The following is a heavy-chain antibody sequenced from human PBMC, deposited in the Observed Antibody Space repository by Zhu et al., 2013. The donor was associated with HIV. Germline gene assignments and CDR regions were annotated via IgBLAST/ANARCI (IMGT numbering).Heavy chain of an antibody. J-gene: IGHJ5*02. Sequence: QVHLVQSGAEVKTPGASVKVSCKPSGYTFTAYYIHWVRQAPGQGLEWMGWINPKSGGTNYAQKFQDRVTMTRDTSINTAYMNLTRLRSDDTAVYYCARAAYMTAFDPWGQGALVTVSS. D-gene: IGHD2-21*02. CDR1: GYTFTAYY. CDR3: ARAAYMTAFDP. V-gene: IGHV1-2*02. CDR2: INPKSGGT.